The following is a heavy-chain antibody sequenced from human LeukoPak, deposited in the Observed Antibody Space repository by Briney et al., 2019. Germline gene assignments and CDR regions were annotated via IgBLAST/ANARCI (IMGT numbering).Heavy chain of an antibody. J-gene: IGHJ4*02. V-gene: IGHV3-72*01. Sequence: PGGSLRLSCAASGFTFSDHHMDWVRQAPGKGLEWIGRSKNKDYAYSTVYAASVKGRFTFSRDDPKNSLYLQMNSLRAEDTAVYYCANIMAAAGSGGFDYWGQGTLVTVSS. CDR1: GFTFSDHH. D-gene: IGHD6-13*01. CDR2: SKNKDYAYST. CDR3: ANIMAAAGSGGFDY.